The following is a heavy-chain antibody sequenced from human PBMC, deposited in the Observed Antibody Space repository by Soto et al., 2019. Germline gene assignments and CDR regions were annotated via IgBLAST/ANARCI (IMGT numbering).Heavy chain of an antibody. CDR1: GYTFTNYN. D-gene: IGHD6-6*01. Sequence: QVQLVQSGAEVKKPGASVKVSCKTSGYTFTNYNINWVRQATGQGLEWMGWMNPNSGNTGYAQKFQCRVTMTRNTSITTAYMELSSLRSGDTAVYYCARAEPYSTSSPFDYWGQGTLVTVAS. J-gene: IGHJ4*02. CDR3: ARAEPYSTSSPFDY. CDR2: MNPNSGNT. V-gene: IGHV1-8*01.